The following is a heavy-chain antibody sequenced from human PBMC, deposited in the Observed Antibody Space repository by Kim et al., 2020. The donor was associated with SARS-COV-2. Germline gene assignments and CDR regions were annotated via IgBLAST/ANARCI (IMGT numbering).Heavy chain of an antibody. CDR2: LSRSGNTT. CDR3: AKSPTNITAFFDY. J-gene: IGHJ4*02. V-gene: IGHV3-23*05. CDR1: GFSFSTCA. D-gene: IGHD1-20*01. Sequence: GGSLRPSSATSGFSFSTCAMTWVRQAPGKGLEWLSTLSRSGNTTYYADSVKGRFTVSRDNSKNLVYLQMDNLSADDTARYYCAKSPTNITAFFDYWGQG.